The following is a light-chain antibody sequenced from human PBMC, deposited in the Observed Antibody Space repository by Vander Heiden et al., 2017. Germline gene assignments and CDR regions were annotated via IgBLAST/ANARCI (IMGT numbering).Light chain of an antibody. V-gene: IGKV3-11*01. CDR1: QSVSRY. Sequence: EIVLTQSPATLSLSPGERATLSCRASQSVSRYLAWYQQKPGQAPRPLIYDASNRATGIPARFSGSGSGTDFTLTISSLEPEDFAVYYCQQRSNWITFGQGTRLEIK. CDR3: QQRSNWIT. CDR2: DAS. J-gene: IGKJ5*01.